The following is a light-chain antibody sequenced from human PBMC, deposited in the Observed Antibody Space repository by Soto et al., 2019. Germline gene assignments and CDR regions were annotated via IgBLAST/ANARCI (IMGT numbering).Light chain of an antibody. CDR3: QEYDMAPPTK. V-gene: IGKV1-27*01. CDR2: GSS. CDR1: QGIHNF. J-gene: IGKJ1*01. Sequence: DIHLTQSPSSLSAFVGDRVTISCRASQGIHNFLAWYQHKPGKAPKLLIFGSSTLHSGVRSRFSGSGSGRDFTHTISNLQPEDVASCYWQEYDMAPPTKFGQGNKVDI.